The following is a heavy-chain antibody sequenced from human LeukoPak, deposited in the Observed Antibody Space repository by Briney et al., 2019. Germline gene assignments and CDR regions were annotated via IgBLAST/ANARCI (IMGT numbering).Heavy chain of an antibody. CDR1: GYTFTSYY. CDR3: ARDPPYCSSTSCYPQNWFDP. Sequence: VASVKVSCKASGYTFTSYYMHWVRQAPGQGLEWMGIINPSGGSTSYAQKFQGRVTMTRDTSTSTVYMELSSLRSEDTAVYYCARDPPYCSSTSCYPQNWFDPWGQGTLVTVSS. V-gene: IGHV1-46*01. D-gene: IGHD2-2*01. CDR2: INPSGGST. J-gene: IGHJ5*02.